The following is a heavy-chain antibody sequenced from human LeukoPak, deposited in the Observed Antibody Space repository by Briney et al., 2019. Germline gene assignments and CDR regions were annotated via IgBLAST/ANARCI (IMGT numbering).Heavy chain of an antibody. CDR2: IKQDGSEK. V-gene: IGHV3-7*01. J-gene: IGHJ4*02. D-gene: IGHD6-6*01. Sequence: GGSLRLSCAASGFTFSSYWMSWVRQAPGKGLEWVANIKQDGSEKYYVDSVKGRFTISRDNAKNSLYLQMNSLRAEDTAVYYCARRYSTSSVEDFDYWGQGTLVTVSS. CDR3: ARRYSTSSVEDFDY. CDR1: GFTFSSYW.